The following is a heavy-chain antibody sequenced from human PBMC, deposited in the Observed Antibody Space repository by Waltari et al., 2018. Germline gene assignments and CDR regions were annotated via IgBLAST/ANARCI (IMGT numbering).Heavy chain of an antibody. Sequence: EVQLVESGGGLVKPGGSLRLSCAASGFTFSSYSMNWVRQAPGKGLEWVSSISSSSSYIYYADSVKGRFTISRDNAKNSLYLQMNSLRAEDTAVYYCALGTGGGQWLVPFDYWGQGTLVTVSS. CDR3: ALGTGGGQWLVPFDY. J-gene: IGHJ4*02. D-gene: IGHD6-19*01. CDR2: ISSSSSYI. V-gene: IGHV3-21*01. CDR1: GFTFSSYS.